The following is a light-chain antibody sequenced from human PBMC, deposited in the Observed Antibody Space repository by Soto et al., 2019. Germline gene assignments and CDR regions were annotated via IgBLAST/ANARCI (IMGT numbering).Light chain of an antibody. Sequence: EIVMTQSPATLSVSPGERATLSCRASQSVSSNLAWYKQKPGQAPRLLIYGASTRATGIPARFSGSGSGKEFTLTISSLQSEDFAVYYCQQYNNWPHTFGQGTKLEIK. J-gene: IGKJ2*01. CDR3: QQYNNWPHT. CDR2: GAS. V-gene: IGKV3-15*01. CDR1: QSVSSN.